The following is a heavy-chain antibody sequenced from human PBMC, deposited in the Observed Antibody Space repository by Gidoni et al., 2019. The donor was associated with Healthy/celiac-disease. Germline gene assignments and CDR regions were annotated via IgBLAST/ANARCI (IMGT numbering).Heavy chain of an antibody. V-gene: IGHV3-33*01. J-gene: IGHJ6*02. CDR2: IWYDGSNK. CDR3: AGTSIQLFGGYYYGMDV. CDR1: GFTFSSSG. Sequence: QVQLVESGGGVVQPGRSLRLSCAASGFTFSSSGMHWVRQAPGKGLEWVAVIWYDGSNKYYADSVKGRFTISRDNSKNTLYLQMNSLRAEDTAVYYCAGTSIQLFGGYYYGMDVWGQGTTVTVSS. D-gene: IGHD5-18*01.